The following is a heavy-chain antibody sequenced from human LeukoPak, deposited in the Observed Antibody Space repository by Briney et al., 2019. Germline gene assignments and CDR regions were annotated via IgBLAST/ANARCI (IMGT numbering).Heavy chain of an antibody. J-gene: IGHJ5*02. V-gene: IGHV3-74*01. D-gene: IGHD6-25*01. CDR3: ARDRGSDDWFDP. CDR2: IKSDGSST. Sequence: GGSLRLSCVGSDNSFNSYIINWVRQAPGKGLVWVSRIKSDGSSTNYADSVKGRFTISRDNAKNTLYLQMNSLRAEDTAVYYCARDRGSDDWFDPWGQGTLVTVSS. CDR1: DNSFNSYI.